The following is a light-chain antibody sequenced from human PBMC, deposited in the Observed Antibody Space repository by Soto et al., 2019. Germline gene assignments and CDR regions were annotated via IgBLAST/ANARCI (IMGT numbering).Light chain of an antibody. J-gene: IGKJ1*01. Sequence: DIQMTQSPSTLPASVGDRVTITCRASQSISNWLAWYQQKPGKAPKLLIYKASSLESGVPSRFSGSGSGTEFTLTISSLQPDDFATYYCQQYNRYSTWTFGQGTKVDIK. CDR3: QQYNRYSTWT. CDR2: KAS. CDR1: QSISNW. V-gene: IGKV1-5*03.